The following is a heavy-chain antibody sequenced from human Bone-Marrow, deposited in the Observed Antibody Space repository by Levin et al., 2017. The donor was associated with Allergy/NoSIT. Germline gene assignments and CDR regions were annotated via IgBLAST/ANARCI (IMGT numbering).Heavy chain of an antibody. CDR3: ARLWNSFTSITRYFDV. J-gene: IGHJ3*01. Sequence: GESLKISCEGLGFDFATTWIAWVRQMPGKGLEWMGIIYPGDSDVSYSPSFQGQVTISVDKSVNTAFLHLRSLKASDNVLFYCARLWNSFTSITRYFDVWGQGTKVTVSP. CDR1: GFDFATTW. V-gene: IGHV5-51*01. CDR2: IYPGDSDV. D-gene: IGHD5-12*01.